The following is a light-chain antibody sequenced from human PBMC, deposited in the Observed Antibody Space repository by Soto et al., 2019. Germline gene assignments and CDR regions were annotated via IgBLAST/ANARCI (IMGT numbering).Light chain of an antibody. V-gene: IGKV1-9*01. CDR3: QQLNSYPQT. J-gene: IGKJ1*01. Sequence: IQIAPDSTTLSSSAGARVPIPWRASQSISSYLAWYQQKPGKAPKLLIYDASTLQSGVPSRFSGSGSGTDFTLTISSLQPEDFATYYCQQLNSYPQTFAQGTKVDI. CDR1: QSISSY. CDR2: DAS.